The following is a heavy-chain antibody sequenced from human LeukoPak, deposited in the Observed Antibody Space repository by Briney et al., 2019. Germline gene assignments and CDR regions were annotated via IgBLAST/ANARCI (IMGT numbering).Heavy chain of an antibody. Sequence: ASVKVSCKASGYTFTGYYMHWVRQAPGQGLEWMGWINPNSGGTNYAQKFQGRVTMTRDTSISTAYMELSRLRSGDTAVYYCARSYYYGSGNVDYWGQGTLVTVSS. CDR3: ARSYYYGSGNVDY. D-gene: IGHD3-10*01. J-gene: IGHJ4*02. CDR2: INPNSGGT. CDR1: GYTFTGYY. V-gene: IGHV1-2*02.